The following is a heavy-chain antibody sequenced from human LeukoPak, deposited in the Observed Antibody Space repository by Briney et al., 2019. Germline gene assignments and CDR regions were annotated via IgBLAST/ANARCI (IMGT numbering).Heavy chain of an antibody. V-gene: IGHV4-59*01. CDR1: GGSISSYY. Sequence: PSETLSLTCTVSGGSISSYYWSWIRQPPGKGLEWIGYIYYSGSTNYNPSFKSRVTISVDTSKNQFSLKLSSVTAADTAVYYCARARWDTAGEEDYWGQGTLVTVSS. D-gene: IGHD5-18*01. CDR2: IYYSGST. CDR3: ARARWDTAGEEDY. J-gene: IGHJ4*02.